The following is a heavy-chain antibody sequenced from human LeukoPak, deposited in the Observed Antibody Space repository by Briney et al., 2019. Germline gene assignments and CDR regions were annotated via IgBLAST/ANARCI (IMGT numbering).Heavy chain of an antibody. CDR2: ISYDGSNK. Sequence: PVGSLRLSCAASGFTLSSYAMHWVRQAPGKGLEGVAVISYDGSNKYYADSVKGRFTISRDNSKNTLYLQMNSLRAEDTAVYYCARDQIVVVTAIVVHYYGMDVWGQGTTVTVSS. J-gene: IGHJ6*02. CDR1: GFTLSSYA. CDR3: ARDQIVVVTAIVVHYYGMDV. V-gene: IGHV3-30*04. D-gene: IGHD2-21*02.